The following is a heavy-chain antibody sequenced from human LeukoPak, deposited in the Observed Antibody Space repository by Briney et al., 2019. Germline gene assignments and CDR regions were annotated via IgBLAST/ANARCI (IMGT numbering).Heavy chain of an antibody. J-gene: IGHJ4*02. Sequence: PGGSLRLSCAASGFTFSSYRMSWVRQAPGKGLEWVSVIYSGGSTYYADSVKGRFTISRDNSKNTLYLQMNSLRAEDTAVYYCARDGPQYCSGGSCYWWGQGTLVTVSS. D-gene: IGHD2-15*01. V-gene: IGHV3-66*01. CDR3: ARDGPQYCSGGSCYW. CDR1: GFTFSSYR. CDR2: IYSGGST.